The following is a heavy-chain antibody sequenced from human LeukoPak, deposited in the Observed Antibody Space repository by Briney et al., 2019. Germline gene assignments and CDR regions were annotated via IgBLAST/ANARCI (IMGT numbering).Heavy chain of an antibody. CDR2: ISSSSSYT. J-gene: IGHJ4*02. V-gene: IGHV3-11*03. D-gene: IGHD3-22*01. CDR1: GFTFSDYY. Sequence: SGGSLRLSCAASGFTFSDYYMSWLRQAPGKGLEWVSYISSSSSYTNYADSVKGRFTISRDNAKNSLYLQMNSLRAEDTAVYYCARLRWYADSSGYYFDYWGQGTLVTVSS. CDR3: ARLRWYADSSGYYFDY.